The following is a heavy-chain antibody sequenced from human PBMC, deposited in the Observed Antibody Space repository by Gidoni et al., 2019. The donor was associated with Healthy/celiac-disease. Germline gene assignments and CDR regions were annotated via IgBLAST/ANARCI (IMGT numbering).Heavy chain of an antibody. V-gene: IGHV1-69*04. Sequence: QVQLVQSGAEVKTPGSSVKVSCKASGGTFSSYAISWVRQAPGPGLEWMGRIIPILGIANYAQKFQGRVTITADKSTSTAYMELSSLRSEDTAVYYCARGPTRTLDYWGQGTLVTVSS. CDR3: ARGPTRTLDY. CDR1: GGTFSSYA. J-gene: IGHJ4*02. D-gene: IGHD1-1*01. CDR2: IIPILGIA.